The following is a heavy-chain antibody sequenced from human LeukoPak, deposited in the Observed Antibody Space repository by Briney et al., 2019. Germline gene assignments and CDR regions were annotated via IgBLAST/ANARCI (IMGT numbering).Heavy chain of an antibody. J-gene: IGHJ5*02. CDR2: ISYSGIT. CDR1: VASISIHY. D-gene: IGHD2-15*01. CDR3: AGRAHCSGGSCYGNWFDP. V-gene: IGHV4-59*11. Sequence: SVTLSLTCTVSVASISIHYWSWIRQSPGKGLEWIGYISYSGITKYNPSLKSRVTISVDTSKNHFSLRLSSVTAADTAVYYCAGRAHCSGGSCYGNWFDPWGQGTLVTVSS.